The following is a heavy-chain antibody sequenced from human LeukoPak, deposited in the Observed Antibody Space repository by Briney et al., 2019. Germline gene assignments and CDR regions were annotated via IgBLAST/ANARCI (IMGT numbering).Heavy chain of an antibody. CDR2: IWSDGSNK. CDR1: GFTFSHCG. CDR3: AKDAQRGFDYSNSLEY. V-gene: IGHV3-33*06. J-gene: IGHJ4*02. Sequence: GSLRLSCAASGFTFSHCGFHWVRQAPGKGPEWVAVIWSDGSNKYYGDSVKGRFIIYRDDSQNTVYLQMNSLRAEDTGVYYCAKDAQRGFDYSNSLEYWGQGSLVTVSS. D-gene: IGHD4-11*01.